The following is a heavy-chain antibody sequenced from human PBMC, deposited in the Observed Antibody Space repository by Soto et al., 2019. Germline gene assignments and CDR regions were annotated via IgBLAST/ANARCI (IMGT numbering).Heavy chain of an antibody. CDR2: IDWDDDK. Sequence: VSGPTLVNPTQTLTLTCTFSGFSLSTSGMCVSWIRQPPGKALEWLALIDWDDDKYYSTSLKTRLTISKDTSKNQVVLTMTNMDPVDTATYYCARGGYYYDSSGYYYGNYYYYGMDVWGQGTTVTV. D-gene: IGHD3-22*01. CDR3: ARGGYYYDSSGYYYGNYYYYGMDV. J-gene: IGHJ6*02. V-gene: IGHV2-70*01. CDR1: GFSLSTSGMC.